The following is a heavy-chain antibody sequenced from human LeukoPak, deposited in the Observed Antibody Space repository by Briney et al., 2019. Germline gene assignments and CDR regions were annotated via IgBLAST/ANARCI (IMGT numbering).Heavy chain of an antibody. V-gene: IGHV4-34*01. CDR3: ARDPPRDWSSGLYYYYGMDV. J-gene: IGHJ6*02. CDR2: INHSGST. D-gene: IGHD3/OR15-3a*01. CDR1: GGSFSGYY. Sequence: SETLSLTCAVYGGSFSGYYWSWIRQPPGKGLEWIGEINHSGSTNYNPSLKSRVTISVDTSKNQFSLKLSSVTAADTAVYYCARDPPRDWSSGLYYYYGMDVWGQGTTVTVSS.